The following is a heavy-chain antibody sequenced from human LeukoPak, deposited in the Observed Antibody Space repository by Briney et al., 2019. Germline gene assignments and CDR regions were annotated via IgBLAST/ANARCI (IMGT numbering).Heavy chain of an antibody. J-gene: IGHJ5*02. V-gene: IGHV4-34*01. CDR1: GGSFSGYY. Sequence: SETLSLTCAVYGGSFSGYYWSWIRQPPGKGLEWIGEINHSGSTNYNPSLKSRVTISVDTSKNQFSLKLSSVTAADTAVYYCARTTIAARSRARFDPWAREPWSPSPQ. CDR3: ARTTIAARSRARFDP. CDR2: INHSGST. D-gene: IGHD6-6*01.